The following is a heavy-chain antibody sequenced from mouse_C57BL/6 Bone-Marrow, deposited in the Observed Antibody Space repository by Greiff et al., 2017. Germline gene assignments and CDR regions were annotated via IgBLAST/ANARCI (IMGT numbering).Heavy chain of an antibody. CDR3: ARGRLYDGYYYYAMDY. CDR2: MDPSDSYT. CDR1: GYTFTSYW. J-gene: IGHJ4*01. D-gene: IGHD2-3*01. V-gene: IGHV1-69*01. Sequence: QVQLQQPGAELVMPGASVKLSCKASGYTFTSYWMHWVKQRPGQGLEWIGEMDPSDSYTNYNQKFKGKSTLTVDKSSSTAYMQLSSLTSEDSAVYYCARGRLYDGYYYYAMDYWGQGTSVTVSS.